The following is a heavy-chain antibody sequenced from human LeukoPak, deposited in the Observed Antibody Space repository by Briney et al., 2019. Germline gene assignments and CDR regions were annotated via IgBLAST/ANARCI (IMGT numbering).Heavy chain of an antibody. D-gene: IGHD3-22*01. J-gene: IGHJ3*02. V-gene: IGHV3-53*01. CDR3: ASSGTYYYDSSGYDDAFDI. Sequence: PSRSLRLSCAASGFTFDDYAMHWVRQAPGKGLEWVSVIYSGGSTYYADSVKGRFTISRDNSKNTLYLQMNSLRAEDTAVYYCASSGTYYYDSSGYDDAFDIWGQGTMVTVSS. CDR1: GFTFDDYA. CDR2: IYSGGST.